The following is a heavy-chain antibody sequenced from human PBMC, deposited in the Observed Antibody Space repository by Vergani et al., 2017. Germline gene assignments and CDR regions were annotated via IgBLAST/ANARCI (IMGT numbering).Heavy chain of an antibody. V-gene: IGHV4-61*02. CDR2: IYTSGST. Sequence: QVQLQESGPGLVKPSQTLSLTCTVSGGSISSGSYYWSWIRQPAGKGLEWIGRIYTSGSTNYNPSLKSRVTISVDTSKNQFSLKLSSVTAADTAVYYCARGPEYCSGGSCPGYYYYMDVWGKGTTVTVSS. CDR1: GGSISSGSYY. CDR3: ARGPEYCSGGSCPGYYYYMDV. D-gene: IGHD2-15*01. J-gene: IGHJ6*03.